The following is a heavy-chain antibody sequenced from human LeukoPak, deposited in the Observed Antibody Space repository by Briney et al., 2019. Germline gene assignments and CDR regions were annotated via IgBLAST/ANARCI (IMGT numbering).Heavy chain of an antibody. Sequence: PSETLSLTCTVSGGSISSYYWSWIRQPPGKGLEWIGYIHYSGSTNYNPSLKSRVTTSVDTSKNQFSLKLSSVTAADTAVYYCAGRGYSCGNDYWGQGTLVTVSS. D-gene: IGHD5-18*01. V-gene: IGHV4-59*01. CDR3: AGRGYSCGNDY. J-gene: IGHJ4*02. CDR2: IHYSGST. CDR1: GGSISSYY.